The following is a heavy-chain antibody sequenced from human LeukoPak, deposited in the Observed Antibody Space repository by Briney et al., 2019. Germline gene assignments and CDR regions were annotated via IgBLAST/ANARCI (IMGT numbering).Heavy chain of an antibody. CDR2: ISSSSSTI. CDR3: AKDPNGDYIGAFDA. J-gene: IGHJ3*01. D-gene: IGHD2-8*01. V-gene: IGHV3-48*01. Sequence: GGSLRLSCVASGFTFSSYSMNWVRQAPGKGLEWVSYISSSSSTIYYADSVKGRFTISRDNAKNSLYLQMNSLRAEDAAVYYCAKDPNGDYIGAFDAWGPGTMVIVSS. CDR1: GFTFSSYS.